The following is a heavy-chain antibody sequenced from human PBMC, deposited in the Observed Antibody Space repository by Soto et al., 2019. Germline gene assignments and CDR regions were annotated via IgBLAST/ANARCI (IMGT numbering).Heavy chain of an antibody. J-gene: IGHJ5*02. CDR3: ARVQPCDYGANKGWFGR. CDR2: TFYSGAT. CDR1: GGSISSGGYY. Sequence: SETLSLTCTVSGGSISSGGYYWSWIRQHPGKGLEWIGYTFYSGATYYNPSLTSRTIISVATSKHPFSLPLTSLTAADPAVYYCARVQPCDYGANKGWFGRWGQGNRVVVSS. V-gene: IGHV4-31*02. D-gene: IGHD4-17*01.